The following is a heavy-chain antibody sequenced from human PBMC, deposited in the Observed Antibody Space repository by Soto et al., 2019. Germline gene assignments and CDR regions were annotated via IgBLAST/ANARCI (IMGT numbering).Heavy chain of an antibody. CDR2: ISYDGSNK. V-gene: IGHV3-30-3*01. CDR3: ARDPVFGYYFDY. J-gene: IGHJ4*02. D-gene: IGHD3-16*01. Sequence: QVQLVESGGGVVQSGRSLRLSCAASGFTFSSYAMHWVRQAPGKGLEWVAVISYDGSNKYYADSVKGRFTISRDNSKNTLYLQMNSLRAEDTAVYYCARDPVFGYYFDYWGQGTLVTVSS. CDR1: GFTFSSYA.